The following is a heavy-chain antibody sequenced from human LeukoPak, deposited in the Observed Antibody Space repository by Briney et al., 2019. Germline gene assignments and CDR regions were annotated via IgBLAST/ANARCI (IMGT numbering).Heavy chain of an antibody. D-gene: IGHD7-27*01. Sequence: SQTLSLTCTVSGGSISSYHWSWIRQPPGKGLQWIGFIYSSGSTNFNPSLKSRVTISVDTSMNQFSLRLSSVTSADTAVYYCASLWAQIDYWGQGTLVTVSS. CDR1: GGSISSYH. CDR2: IYSSGST. CDR3: ASLWAQIDY. J-gene: IGHJ4*02. V-gene: IGHV4-59*01.